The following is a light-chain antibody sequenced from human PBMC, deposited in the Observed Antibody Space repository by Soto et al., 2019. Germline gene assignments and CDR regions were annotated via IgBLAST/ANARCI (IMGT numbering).Light chain of an antibody. Sequence: QSVLTQPPSVSGAPGQRGTISCIWVISNIRAGYQVHWYQQLPGTVHKLLIYRTTYRPSGVPDRFSGSRSATSTSLTLTGLQAEDEADYYCQSYDRSLSGSFFGTGTKVTVL. CDR3: QSYDRSLSGSF. J-gene: IGLJ1*01. V-gene: IGLV1-40*01. CDR2: RTT. CDR1: ISNIRAGYQ.